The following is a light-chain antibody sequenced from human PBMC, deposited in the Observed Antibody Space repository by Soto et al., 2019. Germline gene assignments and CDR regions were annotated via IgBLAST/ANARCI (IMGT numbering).Light chain of an antibody. CDR3: TSYTSTNSYVA. CDR1: STDVGGHYY. V-gene: IGLV2-14*03. Sequence: QSTLTQPASVSGSPGQSITISCTGTSTDVGGHYYVSWYQQHPGKAPKLIIYDVADRPSGVSHRFSGSKSGNTASLTISGLQAEDEADYYCTSYTSTNSYVAVGGGTKLTVL. J-gene: IGLJ2*01. CDR2: DVA.